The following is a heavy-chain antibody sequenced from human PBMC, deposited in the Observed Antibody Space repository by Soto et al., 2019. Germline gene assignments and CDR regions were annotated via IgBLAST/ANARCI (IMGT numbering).Heavy chain of an antibody. CDR3: ASGTYGSGSLSAYYYYGMDV. CDR1: GYTFTGYY. J-gene: IGHJ6*02. CDR2: INPNSGGT. V-gene: IGHV1-2*02. D-gene: IGHD3-10*01. Sequence: GASVKVSCKASGYTFTGYYMHWVRQAPGQGLEWMGWINPNSGGTNYAQKFQGRVTMTRDTSISTAYMELSRLRSDDTAVYYCASGTYGSGSLSAYYYYGMDVWGQGTTVTVSS.